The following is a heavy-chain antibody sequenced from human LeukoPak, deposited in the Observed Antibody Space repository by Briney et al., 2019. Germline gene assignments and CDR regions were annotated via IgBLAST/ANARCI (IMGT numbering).Heavy chain of an antibody. D-gene: IGHD6-13*01. J-gene: IGHJ4*02. Sequence: GGSLRLSCAASGFTFSSYGMNWVRQPPGKGLEWVSYISSSSSTIYYADSVKGRFTISRDNAKNSLYLQMNSLRAEDTAVYYCARGLSSSWKYYFDYWGQGTLVTVSS. CDR3: ARGLSSSWKYYFDY. CDR2: ISSSSSTI. V-gene: IGHV3-48*04. CDR1: GFTFSSYG.